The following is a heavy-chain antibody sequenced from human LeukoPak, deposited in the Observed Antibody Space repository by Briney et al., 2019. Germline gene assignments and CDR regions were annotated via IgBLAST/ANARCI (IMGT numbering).Heavy chain of an antibody. Sequence: ASETLSLTCTISGYSISSGYYWGWIRQPPGKGLEWIGSIYHSGSTYYNPSLKSRVTISVDTSKNQFSLKLSSVTAADTAVYYCASNSGWVDYWGQGTLVTVSS. D-gene: IGHD6-19*01. V-gene: IGHV4-38-2*02. CDR1: GYSISSGYY. CDR2: IYHSGST. CDR3: ASNSGWVDY. J-gene: IGHJ4*02.